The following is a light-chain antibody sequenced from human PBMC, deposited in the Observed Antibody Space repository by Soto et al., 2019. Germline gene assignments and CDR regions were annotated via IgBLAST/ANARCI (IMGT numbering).Light chain of an antibody. CDR1: QSFDSN. Sequence: EIVMTQSPATLSVSPGERATLSCRASQSFDSNLAWYQQKPGQAPRLLIYGASTRATGVPARFSGSWSGTEFTLTISSLQSEDFAVYYCQQYNDWPSMYTFGQGTKLEMK. J-gene: IGKJ2*01. CDR2: GAS. CDR3: QQYNDWPSMYT. V-gene: IGKV3-15*01.